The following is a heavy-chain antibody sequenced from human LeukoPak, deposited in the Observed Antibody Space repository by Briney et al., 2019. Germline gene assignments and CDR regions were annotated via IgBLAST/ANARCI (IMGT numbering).Heavy chain of an antibody. D-gene: IGHD3-10*01. Sequence: GGSLRLSCAASGFTFSSYWMSWVRQAPGKGLEWVANIKQDGSEKYYVDSVKGRFTISGDNAKKSLYLQMNSLRAEDTAVYYCAREGVGDYYYCIDVWGKGTTVTVSS. CDR3: AREGVGDYYYCIDV. J-gene: IGHJ6*03. CDR2: IKQDGSEK. CDR1: GFTFSSYW. V-gene: IGHV3-7*01.